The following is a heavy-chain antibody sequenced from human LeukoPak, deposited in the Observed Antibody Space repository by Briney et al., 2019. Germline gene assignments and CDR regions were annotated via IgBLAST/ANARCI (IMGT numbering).Heavy chain of an antibody. Sequence: PGRSLRLSCAASGFTFSSYGMHWVRQAPGKGLEGVAVIWYDGSNKYYADSVKGRFTISRDNSKNTLYLQMNSLRAEDTAVYYCAKGGGDDTYFDYWGQGTLVTVSS. V-gene: IGHV3-33*06. CDR2: IWYDGSNK. CDR3: AKGGGDDTYFDY. CDR1: GFTFSSYG. D-gene: IGHD2-21*02. J-gene: IGHJ4*02.